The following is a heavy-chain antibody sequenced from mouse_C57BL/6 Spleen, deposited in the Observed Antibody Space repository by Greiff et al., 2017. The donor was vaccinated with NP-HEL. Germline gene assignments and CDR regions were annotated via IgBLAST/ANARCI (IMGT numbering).Heavy chain of an antibody. D-gene: IGHD1-1*01. CDR1: GFTFSDAW. CDR2: IRNKANNHAT. CDR3: TAVVDYAMDY. J-gene: IGHJ4*01. Sequence: EVQGVESGGGLVQPGGSMKLSCAASGFTFSDAWMDWVRQSPEKGLEWVAEIRNKANNHATYYAESVKGRFTISRDDSKSSVYLQMNSLRAEDTGIYYCTAVVDYAMDYWGQGTSVTVSS. V-gene: IGHV6-6*01.